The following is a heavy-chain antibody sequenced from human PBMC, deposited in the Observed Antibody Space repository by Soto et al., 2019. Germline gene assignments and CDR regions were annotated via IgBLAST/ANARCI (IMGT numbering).Heavy chain of an antibody. J-gene: IGHJ4*02. CDR3: ARGGIAAAAPPDY. V-gene: IGHV4-31*03. Sequence: QVQLQESGPGLVKPSQTLSLTCTVSGGSISSGGYYWSWIRQHPGKGLEWIGYIYYSGSTYYNPSLQRRVTQSVDTAKTQFSLELRPVSAAVTAVYDCARGGIAAAAPPDYWGQGTLCTVSS. CDR1: GGSISSGGYY. CDR2: IYYSGST. D-gene: IGHD6-13*01.